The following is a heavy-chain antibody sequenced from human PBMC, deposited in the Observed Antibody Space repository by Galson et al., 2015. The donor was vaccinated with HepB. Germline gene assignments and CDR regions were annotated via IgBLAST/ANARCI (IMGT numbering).Heavy chain of an antibody. Sequence: SETLSLTCTVSDGSISSYYWNWIRQPAGKGLEWIGRIYTSGSTNYNPSLTSRVSMSVDTSKNQFSLKLGSLIAADTAIYYCARERDPGSVGGQWLDPWGQGALVTVSS. J-gene: IGHJ5*02. CDR1: DGSISSYY. CDR2: IYTSGST. CDR3: ARERDPGSVGGQWLDP. V-gene: IGHV4-4*07. D-gene: IGHD6-19*01.